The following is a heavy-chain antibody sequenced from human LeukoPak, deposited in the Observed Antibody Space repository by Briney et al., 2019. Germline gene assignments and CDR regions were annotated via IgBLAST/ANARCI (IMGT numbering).Heavy chain of an antibody. V-gene: IGHV3-23*01. CDR3: AKRGVVVRVILVGFHKEANYFDS. D-gene: IGHD3-10*01. CDR1: GLTLSNYG. J-gene: IGHJ4*02. Sequence: GGSLRLSCAVSGLTLSNYGMSWVRQAPGKGLEWVAGISGGGGGTNYADSGKGRSTISTDNPKNTLYLQMHSLRAEDTAVYFCAKRGVVVRVILVGFHKEANYFDSWGQGALVTVSS. CDR2: ISGGGGGT.